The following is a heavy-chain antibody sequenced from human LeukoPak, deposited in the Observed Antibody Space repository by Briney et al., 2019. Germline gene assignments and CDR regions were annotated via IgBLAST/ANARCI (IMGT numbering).Heavy chain of an antibody. V-gene: IGHV1-18*01. CDR3: ARDQTLVVTHPEDAFDI. Sequence: ASVKVSCKASGYTFTSYGISWVRQAPGQGLEWMGWISAYNGNTNYAQKLQGRVTMTTDTFTSTAYMELRSLRSDDTAVYYCARDQTLVVTHPEDAFDIWGQGTMVTVSS. D-gene: IGHD3-22*01. J-gene: IGHJ3*02. CDR1: GYTFTSYG. CDR2: ISAYNGNT.